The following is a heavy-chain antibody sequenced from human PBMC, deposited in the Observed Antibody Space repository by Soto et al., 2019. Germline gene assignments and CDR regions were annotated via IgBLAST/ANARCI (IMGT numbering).Heavy chain of an antibody. CDR1: GYTFTGYY. CDR2: INPNSGGT. V-gene: IGHV1-2*02. CDR3: ARRCSGGSCYLLDFDY. Sequence: ASVKVSCKASGYTFTGYYMHWVRQAPGQGLEWMGWINPNSGGTNYAQKFQGRVTMTRDTSISTAYMELSRLRSDDTAVYYCARRCSGGSCYLLDFDYWGQGTLVTVS. D-gene: IGHD2-15*01. J-gene: IGHJ4*02.